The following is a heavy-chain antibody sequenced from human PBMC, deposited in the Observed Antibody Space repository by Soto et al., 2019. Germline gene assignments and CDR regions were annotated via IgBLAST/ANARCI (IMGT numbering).Heavy chain of an antibody. CDR2: FSGSGGST. D-gene: IGHD6-6*01. J-gene: IGHJ4*01. Sequence: PVGSLRLSCAASVFTFSSYAMSWVRQAPGKGLEWGSAFSGSGGSTYYADSVKGRFTISRDNSKNTLYLQMNSMRAENTAVYYCAKDFRIAASPDYDYWVYGTLVTVSS. CDR3: AKDFRIAASPDYDY. CDR1: VFTFSSYA. V-gene: IGHV3-23*01.